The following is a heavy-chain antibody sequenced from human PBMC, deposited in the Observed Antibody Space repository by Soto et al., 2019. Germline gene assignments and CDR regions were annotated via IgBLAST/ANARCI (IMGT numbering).Heavy chain of an antibody. Sequence: PGGSLRLSCAASGFTFSRYGMHWVRQAPGKGLEWVAVISYDGSNKYYADSVKGRFTISRDNSKNTLYLQMNSLRAEDTAVYYCAKDYCTNGVCSYGMDVWGQGTTVTVSS. D-gene: IGHD2-8*01. CDR1: GFTFSRYG. CDR3: AKDYCTNGVCSYGMDV. CDR2: ISYDGSNK. J-gene: IGHJ6*02. V-gene: IGHV3-30*18.